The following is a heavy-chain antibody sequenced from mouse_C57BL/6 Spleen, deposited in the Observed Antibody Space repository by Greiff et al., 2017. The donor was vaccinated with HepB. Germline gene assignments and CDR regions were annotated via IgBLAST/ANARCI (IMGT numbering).Heavy chain of an antibody. J-gene: IGHJ4*01. V-gene: IGHV5-6*01. CDR3: ARHPDYGSTYYYAMDY. D-gene: IGHD1-1*01. CDR2: ISSGGSYT. Sequence: EVQVVESGGDLVKPGGSLKLSCAASGFSFSSYGMSWVRQTPDKRLEWVATISSGGSYTYYPDSVKGRFTISRDNAKNTLYLQMSSLKSEDTAMYYCARHPDYGSTYYYAMDYWGQGTSVTVSS. CDR1: GFSFSSYG.